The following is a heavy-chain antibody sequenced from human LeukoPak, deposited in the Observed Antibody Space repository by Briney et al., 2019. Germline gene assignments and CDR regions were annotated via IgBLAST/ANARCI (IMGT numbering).Heavy chain of an antibody. V-gene: IGHV3-30-3*01. CDR1: GFTFSSYA. CDR3: ARDLVVGATDY. D-gene: IGHD1-26*01. J-gene: IGHJ4*02. Sequence: GRSLRLSCAASGFTFSSYAMHWVRQAPGKGLEWVAVISYDGSNKYYADSVKGRFTISRDNSKNTLYLQMNSLRAEDTAVYYCARDLVVGATDYWGQGTLVTVFS. CDR2: ISYDGSNK.